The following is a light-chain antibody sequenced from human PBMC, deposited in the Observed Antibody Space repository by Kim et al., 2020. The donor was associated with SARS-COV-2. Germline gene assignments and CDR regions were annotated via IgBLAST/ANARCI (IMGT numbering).Light chain of an antibody. Sequence: QRDTISCSGSSSNIGSNIVNWYQQLPGTAPKLLIYSNDYRPSGVPDRFSGSKSGTSASLAISGLQSEDEADYYCVAWDDSLNGSVFGGGTQLTVL. V-gene: IGLV1-44*01. CDR3: VAWDDSLNGSV. CDR1: SSNIGSNI. CDR2: SND. J-gene: IGLJ3*02.